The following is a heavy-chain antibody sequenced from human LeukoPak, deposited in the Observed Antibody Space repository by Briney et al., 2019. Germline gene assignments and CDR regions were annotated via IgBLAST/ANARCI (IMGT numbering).Heavy chain of an antibody. D-gene: IGHD2-2*01. V-gene: IGHV3-33*01. CDR1: GFTFSSFG. CDR2: IWYDGSNK. Sequence: GRSLRLSCAASGFTFSSFGMHWVRQAPGKGLEWVAVIWYDGSNKYSADSVKGRFTISRDNSKNTLYLQMNRLRAVDTAVYYCARDPDIYCRRTSCQTPFDNWGQGTLVTVSS. J-gene: IGHJ4*02. CDR3: ARDPDIYCRRTSCQTPFDN.